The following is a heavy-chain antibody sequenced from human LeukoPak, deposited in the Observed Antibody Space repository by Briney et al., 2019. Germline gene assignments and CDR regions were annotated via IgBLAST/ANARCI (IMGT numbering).Heavy chain of an antibody. V-gene: IGHV3-21*01. Sequence: GGSLRLSCAASGFTFSSYSMNWVRPAPRKGLEWVSSICSISSYIYYAKPVKGRFTISRDNAKNSLYLQMSSLRAEDTAVYYCATGQTYSSGWPGWFDPWGQGTLVTVSS. CDR2: ICSISSYI. D-gene: IGHD6-19*01. CDR1: GFTFSSYS. CDR3: ATGQTYSSGWPGWFDP. J-gene: IGHJ5*02.